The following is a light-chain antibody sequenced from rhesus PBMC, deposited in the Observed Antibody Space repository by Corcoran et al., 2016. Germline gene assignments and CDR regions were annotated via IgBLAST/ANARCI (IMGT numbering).Light chain of an antibody. J-gene: IGKJ4*01. CDR3: QQGNSNPT. CDR1: QGISTY. V-gene: IGKV1-32*02. CDR2: YAN. Sequence: DIQMSQSPSSLSASVGDRVTITCRAGQGISTYLNWYQQKPGKAPKRLIYYANNLESGVPSRFSGSGYWTEFTLTISSLQPEDFATYYCQQGNSNPTFGGGTKVELK.